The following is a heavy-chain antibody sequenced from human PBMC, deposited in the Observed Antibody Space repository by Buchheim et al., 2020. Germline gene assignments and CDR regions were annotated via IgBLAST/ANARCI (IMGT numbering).Heavy chain of an antibody. V-gene: IGHV4-30-2*01. D-gene: IGHD3-22*01. CDR3: ARAALPYYYDSSGPGAFQH. Sequence: QLQLQESGSGLVKPSQTLSLTCAVSGGSISSGGYSWSWIRQPPGKGLEWLGYIYHSGSTYSNPSLKSRVTISVDRSKNQFSLKLSSVTAADTAVYYCARAALPYYYDSSGPGAFQHWGQGTL. CDR2: IYHSGST. J-gene: IGHJ1*01. CDR1: GGSISSGGYS.